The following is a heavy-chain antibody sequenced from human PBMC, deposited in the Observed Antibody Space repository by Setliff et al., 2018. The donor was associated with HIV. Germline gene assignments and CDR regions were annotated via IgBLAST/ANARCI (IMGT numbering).Heavy chain of an antibody. CDR3: ARGAAGLDYYYYYYMDV. J-gene: IGHJ6*03. Sequence: ASVKVSCKASGYTFTGYYMHWVRQAPGQGLEWMGRINPNSGGTNYAQQFQGRVTMTRDTSISTAYMELGRLRSDDPAVYYCARGAAGLDYYYYYYMDVWGKGTAGTVSS. CDR2: INPNSGGT. D-gene: IGHD6-19*01. V-gene: IGHV1-2*06. CDR1: GYTFTGYY.